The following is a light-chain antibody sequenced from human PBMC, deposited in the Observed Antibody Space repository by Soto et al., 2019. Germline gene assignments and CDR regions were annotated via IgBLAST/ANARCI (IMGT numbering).Light chain of an antibody. CDR3: SSYTSSSTLLYV. CDR1: SSDVGGYNY. J-gene: IGLJ1*01. CDR2: DVS. Sequence: QSALTQPASVSGSPGQSITISCTGTSSDVGGYNYVSWYQQHPGKAPKLMIYDVSNRPSGFSNRFSGSKSGNTASLTISGLQAEDEADYSCSSYTSSSTLLYVFGTGTKLTAL. V-gene: IGLV2-14*01.